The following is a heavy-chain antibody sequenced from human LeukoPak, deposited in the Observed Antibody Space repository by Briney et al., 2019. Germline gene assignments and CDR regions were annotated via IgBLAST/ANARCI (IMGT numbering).Heavy chain of an antibody. CDR1: GYTFSNYA. V-gene: IGHV3-23*01. D-gene: IGHD5-18*01. CDR3: TKGTIWLPFDY. CDR2: ISGSGGST. Sequence: PGGSLRLSCAASGYTFSNYAMSWARQAPGKELEWVSAISGSGGSTYYADSVKGRFTISRDNSKNTLYLQMNSLRAEDTAVYYCTKGTIWLPFDYWGQGTLVTVSS. J-gene: IGHJ4*02.